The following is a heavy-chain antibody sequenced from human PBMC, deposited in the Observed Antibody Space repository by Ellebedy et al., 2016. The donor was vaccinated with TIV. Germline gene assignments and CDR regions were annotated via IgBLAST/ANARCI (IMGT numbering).Heavy chain of an antibody. Sequence: GGSLRLXCAASGFTFSTNAMNWVRQAPGKGLEWVSEISLSGGTTYFADSVKGRFSISRDNSENTLYLQMNSLRAEDTAVYYCAKDTARIYGGAFDIWGQGTMVTVSS. CDR2: ISLSGGTT. CDR3: AKDTARIYGGAFDI. V-gene: IGHV3-23*01. CDR1: GFTFSTNA. J-gene: IGHJ3*02. D-gene: IGHD4-17*01.